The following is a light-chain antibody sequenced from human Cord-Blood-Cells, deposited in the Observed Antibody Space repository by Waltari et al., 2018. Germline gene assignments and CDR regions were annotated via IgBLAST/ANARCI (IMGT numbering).Light chain of an antibody. CDR1: SSDVGGYHY. CDR2: DVS. CDR3: SSYTSSSTWV. V-gene: IGLV2-14*01. Sequence: QSALTQPASVSGSPGQSITISCTGTSSDVGGYHYFSWYQQHPGKPPKLMIYDVSKRPSGVSNRFSGSKSGNTASLTISGLQAEDEADYYCSSYTSSSTWVFGGGTKLTVL. J-gene: IGLJ3*02.